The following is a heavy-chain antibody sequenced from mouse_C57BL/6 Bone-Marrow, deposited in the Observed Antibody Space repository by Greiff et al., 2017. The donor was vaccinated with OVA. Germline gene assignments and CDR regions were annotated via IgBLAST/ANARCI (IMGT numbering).Heavy chain of an antibody. CDR3: ARYFDYYGSSYVYAMDY. V-gene: IGHV1-59*01. D-gene: IGHD1-1*01. CDR1: GYTFTSYW. J-gene: IGHJ4*01. CDR2: IDPSDSYT. Sequence: QVQLQQPGAELVRPGTSVKLSCKASGYTFTSYWMHWVKQRPGQGLEWIGVIDPSDSYTNYNQKFKGKATLTVDTSSSTAYMQLSSLTSEDSAVYYCARYFDYYGSSYVYAMDYWGQGTSVTVSS.